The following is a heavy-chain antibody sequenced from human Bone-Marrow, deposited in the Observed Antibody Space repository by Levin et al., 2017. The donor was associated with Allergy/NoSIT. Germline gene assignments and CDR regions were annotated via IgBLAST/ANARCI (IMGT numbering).Heavy chain of an antibody. Sequence: PGGSLRLSCAASGLIFSNYAMNWVRQAPGKGLEWVSQISGSGSNTHYADSVRGRFTFSRDNSNNTVYLQMNSLRADDTAVYYCAGYDTSGYHSPFDSWGQGTLVTVSS. V-gene: IGHV3-23*01. CDR2: ISGSGSNT. CDR3: AGYDTSGYHSPFDS. CDR1: GLIFSNYA. D-gene: IGHD3-22*01. J-gene: IGHJ4*02.